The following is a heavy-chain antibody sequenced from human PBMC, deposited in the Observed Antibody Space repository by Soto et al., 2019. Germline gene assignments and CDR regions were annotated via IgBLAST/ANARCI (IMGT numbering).Heavy chain of an antibody. CDR2: ISGSGGST. J-gene: IGHJ4*02. D-gene: IGHD3-9*01. CDR3: AKSVTQYYDILTGYQY. V-gene: IGHV3-23*01. Sequence: GGSLRLSCAASGFTFSSYAMSWVRQAPGKGLEWVSAISGSGGSTYYADSVKGRFTISRDNSKNTLYLQMNSLRAEDTAVYYCAKSVTQYYDILTGYQYWGQGTLVTVSS. CDR1: GFTFSSYA.